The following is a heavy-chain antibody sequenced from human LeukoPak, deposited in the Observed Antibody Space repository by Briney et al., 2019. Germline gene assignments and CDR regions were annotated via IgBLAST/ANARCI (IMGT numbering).Heavy chain of an antibody. CDR3: ARDFWSGYGLVAFDI. D-gene: IGHD3-3*01. CDR2: IYYSGST. J-gene: IGHJ3*02. V-gene: IGHV4-61*01. Sequence: SETLSLTCAVSGGSIGASINSPNWWSWVRQPPGKGLEWIGYIYYSGSTNYNPSLKSRVTISVDTSKNQFSLKLSSVTAADTAVYYCARDFWSGYGLVAFDIRGQGTMVTVSS. CDR1: GGSIGASINSPNW.